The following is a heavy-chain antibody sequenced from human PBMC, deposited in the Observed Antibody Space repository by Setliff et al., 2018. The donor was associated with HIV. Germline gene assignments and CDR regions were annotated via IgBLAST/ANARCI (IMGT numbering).Heavy chain of an antibody. CDR2: IYTSGST. J-gene: IGHJ6*03. D-gene: IGHD5-12*01. CDR1: GGSISSGRNY. Sequence: PSETLSLTCTVSGGSISSGRNYWSWIRQTAGKGLEWIGRIYTSGSTNYNPSLKSRVTISVDTSKNQFSLNLSSVTAADTAVYYCARGVASYYYYMDVWGKGTTVTVSS. V-gene: IGHV4-61*02. CDR3: ARGVASYYYYMDV.